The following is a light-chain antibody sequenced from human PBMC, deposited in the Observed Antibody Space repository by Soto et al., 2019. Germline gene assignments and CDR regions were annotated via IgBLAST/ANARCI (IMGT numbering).Light chain of an antibody. Sequence: EIVMTQSPATLSMSPGKRATLSCRASQGIGSTLAWYQQKPGQTPRLLIYGASTRATGVPARFSGGGSGTEFTLTINSLQSEDFAVYYCQRYNSWPLTFGGGTKVELK. J-gene: IGKJ4*01. CDR3: QRYNSWPLT. CDR2: GAS. CDR1: QGIGST. V-gene: IGKV3-15*01.